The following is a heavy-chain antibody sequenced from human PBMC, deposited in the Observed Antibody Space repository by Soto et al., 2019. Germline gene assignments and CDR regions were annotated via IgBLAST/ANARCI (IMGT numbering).Heavy chain of an antibody. V-gene: IGHV4-61*08. Sequence: QVKLQQSAPGLVKPSETLSLTCTVSGAALSSGGYFYTWVRQPPGQGLEWLGYIYYSGGTNYNHSLKSRVTVSIDKAKSQFCLKLISVTAADTAVYYCTREQTDYNYFDPWGQGTLVTVSS. J-gene: IGHJ5*02. CDR1: GAALSSGGYF. CDR3: TREQTDYNYFDP. CDR2: IYYSGGT.